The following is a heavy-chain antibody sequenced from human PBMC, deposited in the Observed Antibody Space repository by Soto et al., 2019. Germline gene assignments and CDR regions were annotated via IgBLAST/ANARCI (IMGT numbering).Heavy chain of an antibody. J-gene: IGHJ6*02. Sequence: QVQLQESGPGLVKPSETLSLTCTVSGGSVSSGSYYWSWIRQPPGKGLEWIGYIYYSGSTNYNPSLQSRVTISSATSKNRISLKLRSVTAAYTAVYYCARETRYYDFWSGYPSDYYSGMDVWGQVTTVTVSS. V-gene: IGHV4-61*01. D-gene: IGHD3-3*01. CDR1: GGSVSSGSYY. CDR3: ARETRYYDFWSGYPSDYYSGMDV. CDR2: IYYSGST.